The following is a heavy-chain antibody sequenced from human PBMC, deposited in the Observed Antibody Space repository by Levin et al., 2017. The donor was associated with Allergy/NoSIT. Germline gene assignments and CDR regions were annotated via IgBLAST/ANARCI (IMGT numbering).Heavy chain of an antibody. Sequence: AASVKVSCKASGYSFTAFYMHWVRQAPGQGLEWMGWINPNTGATNYAHKFQGRVTMTRDTSISTAYMELSRLRSDDTAVYYCAREDHSGSGSLAEADDYYGMDVWGQGTTVTVSS. CDR3: AREDHSGSGSLAEADDYYGMDV. V-gene: IGHV1-2*07. J-gene: IGHJ6*02. CDR1: GYSFTAFY. CDR2: INPNTGAT. D-gene: IGHD3-10*01.